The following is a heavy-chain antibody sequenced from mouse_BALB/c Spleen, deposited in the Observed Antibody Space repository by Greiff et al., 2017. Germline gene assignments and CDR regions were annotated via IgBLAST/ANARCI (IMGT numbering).Heavy chain of an antibody. CDR3: ARDRVITEAMDY. J-gene: IGHJ4*01. Sequence: VQLQQSGAELAKPGASVKMSCKASGYTFTSYWMHWVKQRPGQGLEWIGYINPSTGYTEYNQKFKDKATLTADKSSSTAYMQLSSLTSEDSAVYYCARDRVITEAMDYWGQGTSVTVSS. CDR2: INPSTGYT. D-gene: IGHD1-1*01. CDR1: GYTFTSYW. V-gene: IGHV1-7*01.